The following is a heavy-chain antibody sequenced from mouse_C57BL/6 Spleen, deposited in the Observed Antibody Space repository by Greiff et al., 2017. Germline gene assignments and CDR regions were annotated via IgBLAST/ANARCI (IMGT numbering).Heavy chain of an antibody. CDR1: GFTFSNYW. D-gene: IGHD2-5*01. V-gene: IGHV6-3*01. Sequence: DVKLVESGGGLVQPGGSMKLSCVASGFTFSNYWMNWVRQSPEQGLEWVAQIRLKSDNYASHYAESVKGRFTISRDDSKSSVYLQMNNIRAEDTGIYYCTLYYSNYGGYAMDYWGQGTSVTVAS. CDR2: IRLKSDNYAS. CDR3: TLYYSNYGGYAMDY. J-gene: IGHJ4*01.